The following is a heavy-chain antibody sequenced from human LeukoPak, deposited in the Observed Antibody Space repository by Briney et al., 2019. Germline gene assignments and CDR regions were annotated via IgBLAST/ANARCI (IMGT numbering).Heavy chain of an antibody. V-gene: IGHV4-59*01. CDR2: IYYSGST. CDR1: GGSIRSYY. Sequence: KPSETLSLTCTVFGGSIRSYYWSWIRQPPGKGLEWIGYIYYSGSTNYNPSLKSRVTISVDTSKNQFSLKLSSVTAADTAVYYCARLWFGDVWGQGTLVTVSS. J-gene: IGHJ4*02. D-gene: IGHD3-10*01. CDR3: ARLWFGDV.